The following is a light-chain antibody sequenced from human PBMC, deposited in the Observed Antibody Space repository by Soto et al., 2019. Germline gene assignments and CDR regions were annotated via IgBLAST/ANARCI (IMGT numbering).Light chain of an antibody. V-gene: IGLV1-51*02. CDR3: GTWDSSLGADI. CDR1: SSDIGNNY. J-gene: IGLJ1*01. Sequence: QSALTQPPSVSAAPGQKVTISCSGSSSDIGNNYLCWYQQLSGTAPKLLIYENDKRRSGIPDRFSGSKSGTSATLDITGLQTGDEADYYCGTWDSSLGADIFGTGTKVTVL. CDR2: END.